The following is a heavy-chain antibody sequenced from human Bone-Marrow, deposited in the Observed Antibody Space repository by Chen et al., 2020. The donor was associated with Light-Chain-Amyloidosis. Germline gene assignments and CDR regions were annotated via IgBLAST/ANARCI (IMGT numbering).Heavy chain of an antibody. Sequence: EVQLLESGGGLVQPGGSLRLSCSASGFTFSGFTFDYYAMSWVRQAPGKGLEWVSAISGSGHATHYADSVRGRFTISRDNSKNTLFLQMNSLRADDTAVYYCAKVQTSGSYGNFQHWGQGTQVTVSS. CDR3: AKVQTSGSYGNFQH. V-gene: IGHV3-23*01. CDR1: GFTFSGFTFDYYA. CDR2: ISGSGHAT. D-gene: IGHD1-26*01. J-gene: IGHJ1*01.